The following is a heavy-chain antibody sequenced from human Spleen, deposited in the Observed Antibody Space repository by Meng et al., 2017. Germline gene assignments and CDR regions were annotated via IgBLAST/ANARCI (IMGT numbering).Heavy chain of an antibody. J-gene: IGHJ1*01. CDR2: ISGSGGST. V-gene: IGHV3-23*01. CDR3: AKRYSSGWYGFQH. Sequence: GESLKISCAASGFTFSSYAMSWVRQAPGKGLEWVSAISGSGGSTYYADSVKGRFTISRDNSKNTLYLQMNSLRAEDTAVYYCAKRYSSGWYGFQHWGQGTLVTVSS. D-gene: IGHD6-19*01. CDR1: GFTFSSYA.